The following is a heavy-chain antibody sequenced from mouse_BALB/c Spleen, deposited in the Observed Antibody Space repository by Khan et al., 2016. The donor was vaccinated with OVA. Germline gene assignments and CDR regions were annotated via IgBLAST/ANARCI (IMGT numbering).Heavy chain of an antibody. D-gene: IGHD2-2*01. V-gene: IGHV1S137*01. Sequence: VQLQESGPELVRPGESVKISCKGSGYTFTDYAMHWVKQSHAKSLEWIGVISIYYENTNYNQKFKGKATMTVDKSSSTAYMELARLTSEDSAIYYCARGGQWVRRGGGNSDCWGQGTTLTVSS. J-gene: IGHJ2*01. CDR1: GYTFTDYA. CDR2: ISIYYENT. CDR3: ARGGQWVRRGGGNSDC.